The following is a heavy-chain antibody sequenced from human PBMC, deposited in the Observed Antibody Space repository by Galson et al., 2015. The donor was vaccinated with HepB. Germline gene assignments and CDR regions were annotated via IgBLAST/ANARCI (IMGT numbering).Heavy chain of an antibody. CDR2: IIPILGIA. CDR3: ATLGDSSSWYSGFDY. CDR1: GGTFSSYA. D-gene: IGHD6-13*01. V-gene: IGHV1-69*04. J-gene: IGHJ4*02. Sequence: SVKVSCKASGGTFSSYAISWVRQAPGQGLEWMGRIIPILGIANYAQKFQGRVTITADKSTSTAYMELSSLRSEDTAVYYCATLGDSSSWYSGFDYWGQGTLVTVSS.